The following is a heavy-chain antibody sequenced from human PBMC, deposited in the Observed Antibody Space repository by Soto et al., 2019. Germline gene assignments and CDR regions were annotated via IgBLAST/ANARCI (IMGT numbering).Heavy chain of an antibody. V-gene: IGHV1-69*02. CDR1: GGTFSTYT. Sequence: GASVKVSCKASGGTFSTYTISWVRQAPGQGLEWMGRIIPILGIANYAQKFQGRVTITADKSTSTAYMELSSLRSEDTAVYYCASLYCSGGSCYHPPKYFQHWGQGTLVTVSS. CDR3: ASLYCSGGSCYHPPKYFQH. CDR2: IIPILGIA. J-gene: IGHJ1*01. D-gene: IGHD2-15*01.